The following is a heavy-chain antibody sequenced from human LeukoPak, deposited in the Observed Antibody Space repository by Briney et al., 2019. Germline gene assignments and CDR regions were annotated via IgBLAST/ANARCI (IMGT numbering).Heavy chain of an antibody. CDR3: AKPIVVVITGDAFDI. J-gene: IGHJ3*02. Sequence: GGSLRLSCAASGFTFDDYGMHWVRQAPGKGLEWVAVISYDGSNKYYADSVKGRFTISRDNSKNTLYLQMNSLRTEDTAVYYCAKPIVVVITGDAFDIWGQGTMVTVSS. D-gene: IGHD3-22*01. V-gene: IGHV3-30*18. CDR2: ISYDGSNK. CDR1: GFTFDDYG.